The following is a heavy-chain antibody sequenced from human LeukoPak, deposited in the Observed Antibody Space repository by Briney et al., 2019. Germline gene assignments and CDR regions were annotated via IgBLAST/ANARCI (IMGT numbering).Heavy chain of an antibody. CDR3: ARDQEAFDY. Sequence: ASVKVSCKASGYSFTSSIIHWVRLPPAQGLEWMGMIYPRDGSTSYAQKFQGRVTVTRDTSTSTVHMELSGLRSEDTAVYYCARDQEAFDYWGQGTLFTVSS. CDR2: IYPRDGST. CDR1: GYSFTSSI. V-gene: IGHV1-46*01. J-gene: IGHJ4*02.